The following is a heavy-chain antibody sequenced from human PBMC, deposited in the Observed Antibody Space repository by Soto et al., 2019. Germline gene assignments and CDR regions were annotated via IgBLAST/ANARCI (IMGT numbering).Heavy chain of an antibody. V-gene: IGHV3-30*18. CDR1: GFTFGSNG. CDR2: MSNDGSHT. J-gene: IGHJ4*02. CDR3: TKGCSSSSNCYIIDY. D-gene: IGHD2-15*01. Sequence: QVQLVESGGGVVQPGRSLRLSCAASGFTFGSNGMHWVRQAPGKGLEWLAVMSNDGSHTSYADSAKGRFTISRDNSKNTLYLQMNSLRAEDSGIYYCTKGCSSSSNCYIIDYWGQGALVTVSS.